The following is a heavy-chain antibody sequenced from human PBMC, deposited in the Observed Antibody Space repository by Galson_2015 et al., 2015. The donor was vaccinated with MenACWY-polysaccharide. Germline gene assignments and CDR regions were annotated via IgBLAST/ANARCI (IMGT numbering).Heavy chain of an antibody. J-gene: IGHJ4*02. CDR1: GYTFTSYG. Sequence: GYTFTSYGIIWVRQAPGQGLEWMGWVNAYNGNTNYAQKLRGRVTMTTDTSTSTAYMELTSLRSDDTAVYYCARVMSSDSSGYDYWGQGTLVTVSS. V-gene: IGHV1-18*01. CDR3: ARVMSSDSSGYDY. CDR2: VNAYNGNT. D-gene: IGHD3-22*01.